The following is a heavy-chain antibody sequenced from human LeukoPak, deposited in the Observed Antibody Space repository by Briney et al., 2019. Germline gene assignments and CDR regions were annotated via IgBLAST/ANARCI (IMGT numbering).Heavy chain of an antibody. Sequence: PGGSLRLSCAASGFTVSSNYMSWVRQAPGKGLEWVSGITWNSHSIAYADSVKGRFTISRGNAKNSLYLQMNSLRAEDTALYYCAKDISVGIVAEPVAMVSPLDVWGQGTMVTVSS. V-gene: IGHV3-9*01. J-gene: IGHJ3*01. CDR1: GFTVSSNY. CDR2: ITWNSHSI. D-gene: IGHD2-2*01. CDR3: AKDISVGIVAEPVAMVSPLDV.